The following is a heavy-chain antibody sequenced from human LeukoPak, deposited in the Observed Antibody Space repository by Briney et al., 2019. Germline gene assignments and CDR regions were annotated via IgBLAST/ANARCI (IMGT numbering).Heavy chain of an antibody. Sequence: SETLSPTCTVSGGSISNYYWNWIRQPPGKGLEWIGYIYYSGSTNYNPSLKSRVTISVDTSKNQFSLKLSSVTAADTAVYYCARDRWFDPWGQGTLVAVSS. CDR3: ARDRWFDP. CDR1: GGSISNYY. CDR2: IYYSGST. J-gene: IGHJ5*02. V-gene: IGHV4-59*01.